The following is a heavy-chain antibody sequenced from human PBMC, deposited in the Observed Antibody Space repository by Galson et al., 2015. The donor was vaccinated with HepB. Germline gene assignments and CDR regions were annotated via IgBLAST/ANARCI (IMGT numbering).Heavy chain of an antibody. CDR3: AKARMGVAMIATDDY. CDR1: GFTFSNAW. Sequence: SLRLSCAASGFTFSNAWMSWVRQAPGKGLEWVSAISGSGGSTYYADSVKGRFTISRDNSKNTLYLQMNSLRAEDTAVYYCAKARMGVAMIATDDYWGQGTLVTVSS. J-gene: IGHJ4*02. D-gene: IGHD3-3*01. V-gene: IGHV3-23*01. CDR2: ISGSGGST.